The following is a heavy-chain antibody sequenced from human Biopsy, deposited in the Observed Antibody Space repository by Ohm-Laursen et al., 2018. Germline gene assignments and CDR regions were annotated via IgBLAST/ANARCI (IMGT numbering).Heavy chain of an antibody. CDR3: ASLNYYDSSAPIDTIYFFEY. V-gene: IGHV1-24*01. Sequence: ASVKVSCKISGSRLTEVSMHWVRQAPGKGLEWMGGFDPEDDRRLDAQKFQGRLTMSADTSTDTAYMELVSLRSEDTAIYYCASLNYYDSSAPIDTIYFFEYWGQGTLVSVSS. D-gene: IGHD3-22*01. CDR1: GSRLTEVS. J-gene: IGHJ4*02. CDR2: FDPEDDRR.